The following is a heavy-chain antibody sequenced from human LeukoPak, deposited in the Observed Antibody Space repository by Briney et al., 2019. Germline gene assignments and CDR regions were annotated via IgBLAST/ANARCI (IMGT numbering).Heavy chain of an antibody. J-gene: IGHJ6*03. CDR2: IYSGGST. CDR3: ARAQWRTYSYYYMDV. D-gene: IGHD6-19*01. V-gene: IGHV3-53*01. Sequence: GGSLRLTCAASGFTVSFNYMSWVRQAPGKGLEWISVIYSGGSTYYADSVKGRFTISRDDSKNTLYLQMNSLRAEDTAIYYCARAQWRTYSYYYMDVWGKGTTVTVSS. CDR1: GFTVSFNY.